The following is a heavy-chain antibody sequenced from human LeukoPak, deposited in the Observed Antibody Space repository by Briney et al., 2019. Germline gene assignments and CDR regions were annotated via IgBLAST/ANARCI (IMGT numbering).Heavy chain of an antibody. Sequence: PGGSLRLSCAASGFTFSSYAMSWVRQAPGKGLEWVSAISGSGGSTYYADSVKGRFTISRDNSKNTLYLQMNSLRAEDTAVYYCAKDGYYYDSSGPSLLSYFDYWGQGTLVTISS. V-gene: IGHV3-23*01. D-gene: IGHD3-22*01. CDR1: GFTFSSYA. CDR3: AKDGYYYDSSGPSLLSYFDY. CDR2: ISGSGGST. J-gene: IGHJ4*02.